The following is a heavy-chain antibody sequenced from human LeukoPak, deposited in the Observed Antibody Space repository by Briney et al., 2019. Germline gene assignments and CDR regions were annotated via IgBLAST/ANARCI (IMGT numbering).Heavy chain of an antibody. CDR3: ARDWYDSSGYYNY. Sequence: ASVKVSCKASGYTFTGYYMHWVRQALGQGLEWMGWINPNSGGTNYAQKFQGRVTMTRDTSISTAYMELSRLRSDDTAVYYCARDWYDSSGYYNYWGQGTLVTVSS. J-gene: IGHJ4*02. V-gene: IGHV1-2*02. CDR1: GYTFTGYY. D-gene: IGHD3-22*01. CDR2: INPNSGGT.